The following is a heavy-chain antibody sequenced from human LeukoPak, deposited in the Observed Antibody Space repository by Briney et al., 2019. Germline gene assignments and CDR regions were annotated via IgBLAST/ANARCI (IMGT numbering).Heavy chain of an antibody. CDR1: GFTFSSYW. CDR3: ARGYWYFDL. CDR2: IKQDGSEK. V-gene: IGHV3-7*01. J-gene: IGHJ2*01. Sequence: GGSLRLSCAASGFTFSSYWMSWVRQAPGKGLEWVANIKQDGSEKYYVDSVKGRFTISRDNAKNSLCVQMNSLRAENTAVYYCARGYWYFDLWGRGTLVTVSS.